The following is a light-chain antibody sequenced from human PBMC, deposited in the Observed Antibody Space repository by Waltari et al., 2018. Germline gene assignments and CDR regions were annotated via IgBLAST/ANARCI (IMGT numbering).Light chain of an antibody. V-gene: IGLV2-11*01. CDR3: CSYAGSYYV. J-gene: IGLJ1*01. CDR1: SSDVGGYNY. Sequence: QSALTQPRSVSGSPGQSVTISCTGTSSDVGGYNYVSWYQQHPGKAPKLMIYDVSKRPYGVPDRFSGSKSGNTASLTISGLQAEDEADYYCCSYAGSYYVFGTGTKVTVL. CDR2: DVS.